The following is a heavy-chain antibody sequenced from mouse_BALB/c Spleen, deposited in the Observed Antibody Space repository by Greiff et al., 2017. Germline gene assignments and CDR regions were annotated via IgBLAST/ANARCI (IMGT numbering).Heavy chain of an antibody. Sequence: VQLQQSGPQLVRPGASVKISCKASGYSFTSYWMHWVKQRPGQGLEWIGMIDPSDSETRLNQKFKDKATLTVDKSSSPAYMQLSSPTSEDSAVYYCARGDGNSLYFDYWGQGTTLTVSS. CDR1: GYSFTSYW. CDR3: ARGDGNSLYFDY. V-gene: IGHV1S126*01. CDR2: IDPSDSET. D-gene: IGHD2-1*01. J-gene: IGHJ2*01.